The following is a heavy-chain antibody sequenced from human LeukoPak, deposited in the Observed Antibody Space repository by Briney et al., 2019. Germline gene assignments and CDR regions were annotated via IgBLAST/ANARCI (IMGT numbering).Heavy chain of an antibody. CDR1: EFTFRTYS. Sequence: GGSLRLSCAASEFTFRTYSMNWVRQAPGKGLEWVSYIDTTSSTIYYADSVKGRFTISRDNAKNSLYLQMNSLRAEDTAVYYCAKPLSPFDYWGQGTLVTVSS. J-gene: IGHJ4*02. CDR3: AKPLSPFDY. V-gene: IGHV3-48*01. CDR2: IDTTSSTI.